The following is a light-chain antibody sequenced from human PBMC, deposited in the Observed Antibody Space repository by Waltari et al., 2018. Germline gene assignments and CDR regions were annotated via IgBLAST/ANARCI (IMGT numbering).Light chain of an antibody. CDR2: GVN. V-gene: IGLV2-23*02. CDR1: SSEIGSYNA. CDR3: SSYAGSVV. Sequence: QSALTQPASVSGSRGPSITISCTGSSSEIGSYNAVSWYQHHPGKAPKLIIYGVNNRPSGVSNRFSGSKSGNTASLTISGLQAEDEADYYCSSYAGSVVFGGGTKLTVL. J-gene: IGLJ3*02.